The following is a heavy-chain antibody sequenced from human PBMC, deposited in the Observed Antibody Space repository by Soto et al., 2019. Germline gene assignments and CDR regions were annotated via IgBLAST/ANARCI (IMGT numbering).Heavy chain of an antibody. D-gene: IGHD2-15*01. CDR3: ARHDDCSGGPCSTGQWFDR. J-gene: IGHJ5*02. CDR2: IYYSGNT. CDR1: GGSISSYY. V-gene: IGHV4-59*08. Sequence: SETLSLTCTVSGGSISSYYWSWIRQPPGKGLEWIGYIYYSGNTNYNPSLKSRVTISVDTSKSQFSLRLSSVTAADTAVYYCARHDDCSGGPCSTGQWFDRWAQGTLVPVSS.